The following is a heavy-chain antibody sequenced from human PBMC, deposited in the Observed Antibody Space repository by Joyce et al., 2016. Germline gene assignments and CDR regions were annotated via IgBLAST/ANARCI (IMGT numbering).Heavy chain of an antibody. J-gene: IGHJ4*02. CDR1: QYSFTSYW. Sequence: EVQLVQSGPAVKKPGESLEISCRGSQYSFTSYWIVWVRQVPGKGLEWMGMVYPSDSDARYAPPFGGQPTMSVDKSSSTAFLQWNYVTSSDTAVYYCARVRGDDYTGLSLDYWGQGTLVTVSS. CDR2: VYPSDSDA. CDR3: ARVRGDDYTGLSLDY. V-gene: IGHV5-51*01. D-gene: IGHD4/OR15-4a*01.